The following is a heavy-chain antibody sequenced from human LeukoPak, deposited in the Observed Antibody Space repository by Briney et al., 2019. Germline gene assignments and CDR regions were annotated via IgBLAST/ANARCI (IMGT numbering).Heavy chain of an antibody. Sequence: GESLKISCKGSGYSFTTYWIGWVRQMPGKGLEWMGIIYPGDSDTRYGPSFQGQVIISADQSISTAYLQWSSLRASDTAMYYCARRDAEWELLDYWGQGTLVTVSS. D-gene: IGHD1-26*01. CDR3: ARRDAEWELLDY. CDR1: GYSFTTYW. CDR2: IYPGDSDT. V-gene: IGHV5-51*01. J-gene: IGHJ4*02.